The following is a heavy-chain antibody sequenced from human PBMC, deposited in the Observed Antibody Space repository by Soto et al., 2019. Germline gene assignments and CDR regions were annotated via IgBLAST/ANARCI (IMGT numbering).Heavy chain of an antibody. CDR2: ITSDGTI. J-gene: IGHJ4*02. Sequence: PGGSLRLSCAASGFTFSDYYMGWIRQAPGKGLEWVSYITSDGTIYYADSAKGQFTISRDNAKNSLYLQMNSLRVEDTAVYHCARGPYSSGWYYFDSWGQGTLVTVSS. CDR3: ARGPYSSGWYYFDS. V-gene: IGHV3-11*01. CDR1: GFTFSDYY. D-gene: IGHD6-19*01.